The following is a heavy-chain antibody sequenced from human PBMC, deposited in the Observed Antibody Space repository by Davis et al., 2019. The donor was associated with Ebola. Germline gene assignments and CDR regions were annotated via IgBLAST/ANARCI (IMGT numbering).Heavy chain of an antibody. J-gene: IGHJ3*02. CDR2: INPNSGGT. CDR1: GYTFTGYY. CDR3: ARVSLWQTQLKRGAFDI. D-gene: IGHD5-24*01. Sequence: ASVKVSCKASGYTFTGYYMHWVRQAPGQGLEWMGWINPNSGGTNYAQKFQGRVTMTRDTSISTAYMELSRLRSDDTAVYYCARVSLWQTQLKRGAFDIWGQGTMVTVSS. V-gene: IGHV1-2*02.